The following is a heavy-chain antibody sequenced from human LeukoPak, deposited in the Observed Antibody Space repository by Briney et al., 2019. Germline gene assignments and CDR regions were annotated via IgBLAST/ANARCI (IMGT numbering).Heavy chain of an antibody. D-gene: IGHD5-18*01. V-gene: IGHV3-23*01. Sequence: GGSLRLSCAASGFTFSSYGMSWFRQAPGKGREWVSAISGSGGSTYYADSVKGRFTISRDNSKNTLYLQMNSLRAEDTAVYYCAKQRGYSYGADAFDIWGQGTMVTVSS. J-gene: IGHJ3*02. CDR3: AKQRGYSYGADAFDI. CDR1: GFTFSSYG. CDR2: ISGSGGST.